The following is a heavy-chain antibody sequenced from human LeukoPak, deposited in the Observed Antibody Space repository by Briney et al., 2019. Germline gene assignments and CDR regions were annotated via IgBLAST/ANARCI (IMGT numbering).Heavy chain of an antibody. Sequence: SETLSLTCSVSGGSISNFYWSWIRQPPGRGLEWIGCIYNSGSTNYNPSLKSRVTISIDTSKNQFSLKLSSVTAADTAIYYCARGQIPSAYWGQGTLVTVSS. V-gene: IGHV4-59*01. CDR1: GGSISNFY. CDR2: IYNSGST. J-gene: IGHJ4*02. CDR3: ARGQIPSAY.